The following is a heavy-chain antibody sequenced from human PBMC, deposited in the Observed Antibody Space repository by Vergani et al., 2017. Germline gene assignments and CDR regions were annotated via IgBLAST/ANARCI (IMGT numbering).Heavy chain of an antibody. CDR1: GFTFSSYA. CDR2: ISGSGGST. D-gene: IGHD3-22*01. V-gene: IGHV3-23*01. J-gene: IGHJ4*02. Sequence: EVQLLESGGGLVQPGGSLRLSCAASGFTFSSYAMSWVRQAPGKGLEWVSAISGSGGSTDYADSVKGRFTISRDNSKNTLYLQMNSLRAEDTAVYYCAKGGRDYYDSSGYGIFFDYGGQGTLVTVSS. CDR3: AKGGRDYYDSSGYGIFFDY.